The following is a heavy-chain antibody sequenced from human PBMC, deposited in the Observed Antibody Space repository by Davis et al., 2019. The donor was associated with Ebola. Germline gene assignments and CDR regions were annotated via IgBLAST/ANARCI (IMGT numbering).Heavy chain of an antibody. Sequence: SETLSLTCAVYGGSFSGYFWTWIRQPPGKGLEWIGEINHSGSTNYNPSLKSRVTISVDTSKNQFSLKLSSVTAADTAVYYCARVRVWFGESLYYWGQGTLVTVSS. CDR2: INHSGST. J-gene: IGHJ4*02. CDR3: ARVRVWFGESLYY. D-gene: IGHD3-10*01. V-gene: IGHV4-34*01. CDR1: GGSFSGYF.